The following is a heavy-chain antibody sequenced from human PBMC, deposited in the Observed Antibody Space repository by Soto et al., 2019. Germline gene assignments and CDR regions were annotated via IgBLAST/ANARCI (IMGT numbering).Heavy chain of an antibody. D-gene: IGHD3-10*01. CDR3: AREYYYGLGSQQNWFDP. CDR2: IWYDGSNT. J-gene: IGHJ5*02. CDR1: GFTFISYG. Sequence: QVQLVESGGGVVQPGRSLRLSCAASGFTFISYGMHWVRQAPGKGLEWVAVIWYDGSNTYYGDSVKGRFTISRDNSKNTLYLQMNSLRDEDKAVYYCAREYYYGLGSQQNWFDPWGQGTLVTVSS. V-gene: IGHV3-33*01.